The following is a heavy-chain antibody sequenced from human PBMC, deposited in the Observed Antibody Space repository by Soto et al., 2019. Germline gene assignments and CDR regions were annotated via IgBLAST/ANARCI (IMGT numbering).Heavy chain of an antibody. CDR3: ARAMVRGVQYYYYGMDV. CDR2: IWYDGSNK. V-gene: IGHV3-33*01. J-gene: IGHJ6*02. Sequence: QVQLVESGGGVVQPGRSLRLSCAASGFTFSSYGMHWVRQAPGKGLEWVAVIWYDGSNKYYADSVKGRFTISRDNSKNTLYLQMNSLRAEDTAVYYCARAMVRGVQYYYYGMDVWGQGTTVTVSS. D-gene: IGHD3-10*01. CDR1: GFTFSSYG.